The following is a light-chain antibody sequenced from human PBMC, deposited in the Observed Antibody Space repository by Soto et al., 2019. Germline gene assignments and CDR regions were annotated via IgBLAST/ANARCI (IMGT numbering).Light chain of an antibody. Sequence: EIVLTQSPGTLSLSPGERATLSCRASQSVSSSYLAWYQQKPGQAPRLLIYGASSRATGIPDRFSGSGSGTDFTLTISRLEPEDFEVHYCQQYGSSPLTFGGGTKVDIX. CDR3: QQYGSSPLT. J-gene: IGKJ4*01. CDR2: GAS. V-gene: IGKV3-20*01. CDR1: QSVSSSY.